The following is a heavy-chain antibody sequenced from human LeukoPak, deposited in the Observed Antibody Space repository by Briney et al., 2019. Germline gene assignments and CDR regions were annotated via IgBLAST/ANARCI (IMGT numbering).Heavy chain of an antibody. V-gene: IGHV1-2*02. CDR2: INPSSGGT. D-gene: IGHD3-10*01. J-gene: IGHJ4*02. Sequence: GASVKVSCKASGYTFTGYYMHWVRQAPGQGLEWMGWINPSSGGTNYAQKFQGRVTMTRDTSISTAYMELSRLRSDDTAVYYCFITMVRGDPSDYWGQGTLVTVSS. CDR1: GYTFTGYY. CDR3: FITMVRGDPSDY.